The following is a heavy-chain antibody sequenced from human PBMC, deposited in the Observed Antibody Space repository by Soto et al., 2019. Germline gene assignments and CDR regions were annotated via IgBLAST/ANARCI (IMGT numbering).Heavy chain of an antibody. CDR1: GFTFYYYA. CDR2: ISWNSGSI. J-gene: IGHJ6*02. V-gene: IGHV3-9*01. Sequence: PGGSLRLSCAASGFTFYYYAMHWVRQAPGKGLEWVSGISWNSGSIGYADSVKGRFTISRDNAKNSLHLQMNSLRAEDTALYYCAKDLLVGGDYYYGMDVWGQGTTVTVSS. D-gene: IGHD2-2*01. CDR3: AKDLLVGGDYYYGMDV.